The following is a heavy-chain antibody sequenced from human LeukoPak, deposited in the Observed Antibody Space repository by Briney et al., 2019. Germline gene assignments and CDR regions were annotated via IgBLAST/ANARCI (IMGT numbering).Heavy chain of an antibody. D-gene: IGHD4-17*01. V-gene: IGHV4-34*01. CDR1: GGSFSGYY. CDR2: INHSGST. J-gene: IGHJ4*02. CDR3: ARLDYGDYEGADY. Sequence: SETLSLTCAVYGGSFSGYYWSWIRQPPGKGLEWIGEINHSGSTNYNPSLKSRVTISVDTSKNQFSLKLSSVTAADTAVYYCARLDYGDYEGADYWGQGTLVTVPS.